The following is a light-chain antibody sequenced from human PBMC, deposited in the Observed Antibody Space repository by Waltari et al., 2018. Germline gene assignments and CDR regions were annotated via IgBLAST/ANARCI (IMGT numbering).Light chain of an antibody. CDR1: QSISRD. J-gene: IGKJ1*01. CDR3: QQSYSIPWT. V-gene: IGKV1-39*01. Sequence: DIQMTQSPSSLSASVGDRVTITCRASQSISRDLNWYQQKPGKAPKLLIYGASNLQSGVPSRFSGSESGTDLTLTIGSLQPEDFATYYCQQSYSIPWTFGQGTKVEIK. CDR2: GAS.